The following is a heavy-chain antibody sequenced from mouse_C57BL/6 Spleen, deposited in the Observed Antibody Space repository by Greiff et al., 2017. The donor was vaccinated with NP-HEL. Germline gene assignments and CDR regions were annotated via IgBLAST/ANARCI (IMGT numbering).Heavy chain of an antibody. Sequence: VQLVESGPELVKPGASVKISCKASGYSFSSSWMNWVKQRPGKGLEWIGRIYPGDGDTNYNGKFKGKATLTADKSSSTAYMQLSSLTSEDSAVYFCARSSPAQVYLDYWGQGTTLTVSS. V-gene: IGHV1-82*01. CDR1: GYSFSSSW. D-gene: IGHD3-2*02. CDR3: ARSSPAQVYLDY. CDR2: IYPGDGDT. J-gene: IGHJ2*01.